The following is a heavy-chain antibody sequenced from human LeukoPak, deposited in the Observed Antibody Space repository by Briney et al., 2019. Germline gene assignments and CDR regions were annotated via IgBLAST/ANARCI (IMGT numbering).Heavy chain of an antibody. CDR2: IKEDGSEK. V-gene: IGHV3-7*04. D-gene: IGHD1-1*01. CDR3: ARGRTGTTPY. J-gene: IGHJ4*02. CDR1: GFTFSSYW. Sequence: GGSLRLSCAASGFTFSSYWMNWVRQAPGKGLEWVANIKEDGSEKYYVDSVKGRFTTSRDNAKNSMYLQMNSLRVEDTAVYYCARGRTGTTPYWGQGTLVTVSS.